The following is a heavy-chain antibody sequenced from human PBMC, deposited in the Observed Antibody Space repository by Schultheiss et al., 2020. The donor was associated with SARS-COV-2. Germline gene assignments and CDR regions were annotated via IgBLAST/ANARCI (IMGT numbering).Heavy chain of an antibody. CDR3: ARVMDYGMDV. J-gene: IGHJ6*02. Sequence: SETLSLTCTVSGGSISSYYWSWIRQPPGKGLEWIGEINHSGSTNYNPSLKSRVTISVDTSKNQFSLKLSSVTAADTAVYYCARVMDYGMDVWGQGTTVTVSS. CDR2: INHSGST. D-gene: IGHD5-24*01. V-gene: IGHV4-34*01. CDR1: GGSISSYY.